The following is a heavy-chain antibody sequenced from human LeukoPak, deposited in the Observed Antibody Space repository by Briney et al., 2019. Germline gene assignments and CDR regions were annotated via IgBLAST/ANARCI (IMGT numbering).Heavy chain of an antibody. CDR2: ISYDGSNK. CDR1: GFTFSSYA. J-gene: IGHJ4*02. D-gene: IGHD1-26*01. V-gene: IGHV3-30-3*01. Sequence: GGSLRLSCEASGFTFSSYAMHWVRQAPGKGLEWVAVISYDGSNKYYADSVKGRFTISRDNSKNTLYLQMNSLRAEDTAVYYCAREVLVLRELLGLIDYWGQGTLVTVSS. CDR3: AREVLVLRELLGLIDY.